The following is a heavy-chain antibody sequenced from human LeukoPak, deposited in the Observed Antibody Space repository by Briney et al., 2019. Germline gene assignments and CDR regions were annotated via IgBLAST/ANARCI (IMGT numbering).Heavy chain of an antibody. D-gene: IGHD6-13*01. V-gene: IGHV3-11*03. Sequence: GGSLRLSCAASGFTFSDYYMTWIRQAPGRGLEWVSYISGSSTYTNYADSVKGRFTISRDNAKSSLYLQMNTLRADDTAVYYCARSLGEAVGNWLDPWGQGTLVTVYS. J-gene: IGHJ5*02. CDR1: GFTFSDYY. CDR3: ARSLGEAVGNWLDP. CDR2: ISGSSTYT.